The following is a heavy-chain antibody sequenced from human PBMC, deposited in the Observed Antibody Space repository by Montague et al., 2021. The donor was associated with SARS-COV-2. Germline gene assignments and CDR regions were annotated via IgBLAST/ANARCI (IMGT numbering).Heavy chain of an antibody. CDR1: GGSFGDSY. D-gene: IGHD3-22*01. CDR2: INHRGTS. V-gene: IGHV4-34*01. CDR3: ARGRQHFNMIVVVMTGGEYYFGY. J-gene: IGHJ4*02. Sequence: SETLSLTCAVYGGSFGDSYWSWIRQPPGKGLEWIGEINHRGTSNYNPSLKSRVSISVDTSKNQFSLYLGSVTAADTAVYYCARGRQHFNMIVVVMTGGEYYFGYWAQGTLVTVSS.